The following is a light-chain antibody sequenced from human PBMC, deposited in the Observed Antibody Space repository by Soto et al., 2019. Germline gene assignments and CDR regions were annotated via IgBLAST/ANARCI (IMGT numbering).Light chain of an antibody. CDR1: QSVLYSSNNKNY. CDR2: WAS. J-gene: IGKJ1*01. Sequence: DIVMTQSPDSLAVSLGERATINCKPSQSVLYSSNNKNYLAWYQQKPGQPPKLLIYWASTRESGVPDRFSGSGSGTDFTLTISSLQAEDVAVYYGQQYCTIPPTFGQGTKVEIK. CDR3: QQYCTIPPT. V-gene: IGKV4-1*01.